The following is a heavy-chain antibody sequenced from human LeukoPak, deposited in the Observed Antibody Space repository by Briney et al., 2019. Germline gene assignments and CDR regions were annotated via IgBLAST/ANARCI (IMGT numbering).Heavy chain of an antibody. CDR2: ISESGDVT. J-gene: IGHJ4*02. V-gene: IGHV3-23*01. D-gene: IGHD6-6*01. Sequence: GGSLRVSCEASGFTFSNYPMSWVRQAPGRGLEWVSVISESGDVTHYADAMKGRFTISRDNAKNTPNLQMNSLRAEDTAIYYCARDSSHYLGSSDYWGQGTLVTVSS. CDR1: GFTFSNYP. CDR3: ARDSSHYLGSSDY.